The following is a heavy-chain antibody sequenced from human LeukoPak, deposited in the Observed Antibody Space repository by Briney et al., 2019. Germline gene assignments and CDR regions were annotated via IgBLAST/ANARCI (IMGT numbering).Heavy chain of an antibody. Sequence: PPETLSLTCTVSGGSISSSSYYWGWIRQPPGKGLEWIGSIYYSGSTYYNPSLKSRVTISVDTSKNQFSLKLSSVTAADTAVYYCARFLDSSGYEPDYWGQGTLVTVSS. D-gene: IGHD3-22*01. J-gene: IGHJ4*02. V-gene: IGHV4-39*07. CDR3: ARFLDSSGYEPDY. CDR1: GGSISSSSYY. CDR2: IYYSGST.